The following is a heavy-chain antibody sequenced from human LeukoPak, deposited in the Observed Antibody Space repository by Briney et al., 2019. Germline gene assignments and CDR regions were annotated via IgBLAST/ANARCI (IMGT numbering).Heavy chain of an antibody. CDR3: ARAGDNTGYYGPLDY. D-gene: IGHD3-9*01. CDR2: ISTGSTYI. J-gene: IGHJ4*02. CDR1: GFTFSSYS. V-gene: IGHV3-21*04. Sequence: GGSLRLSCAASGFTFSSYSMNWVRQAPGERLEWVSSISTGSTYIYYADSVKGRFTISRDNSKNTLYLQMNSLRAEDTAVYYCARAGDNTGYYGPLDYWGQGTLVIVSS.